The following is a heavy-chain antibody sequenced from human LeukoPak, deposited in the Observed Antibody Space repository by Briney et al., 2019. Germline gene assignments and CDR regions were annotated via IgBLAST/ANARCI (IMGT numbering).Heavy chain of an antibody. J-gene: IGHJ6*04. V-gene: IGHV3-53*04. Sequence: GGSLRLSCAASGFTVSSNYMSWVRQAPGKGLEWVSVIYSGGSTYYADSVKGRFTISRHNSKNTLYLQMNSLRAEDTAVYYCARDLSITIFGAGGVWGKGTTVTVSS. CDR2: IYSGGST. CDR3: ARDLSITIFGAGGV. CDR1: GFTVSSNY. D-gene: IGHD3-3*01.